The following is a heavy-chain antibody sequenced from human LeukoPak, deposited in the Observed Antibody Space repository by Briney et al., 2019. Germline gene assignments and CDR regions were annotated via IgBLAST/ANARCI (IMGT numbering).Heavy chain of an antibody. D-gene: IGHD5-18*01. CDR2: IPYDGNNK. CDR1: GFTFSDYA. J-gene: IGHJ4*02. Sequence: GGSLRLSCAASGFTFSDYAMQWVRQAPGRGLEWVAVIPYDGNNKKYADSVKGRFTISRDNSKNTLYLQMNSLRSEDTAVYYCATASGISRGYSYGLWGQGTLVTVSS. V-gene: IGHV3-30*04. CDR3: ATASGISRGYSYGL.